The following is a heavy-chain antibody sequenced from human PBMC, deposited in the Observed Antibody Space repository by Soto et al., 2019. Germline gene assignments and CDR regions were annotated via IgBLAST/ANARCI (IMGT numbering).Heavy chain of an antibody. J-gene: IGHJ3*02. CDR1: GGSVSSGSYY. CDR3: AREPDSSGYYCAFDI. CDR2: IYYSGGT. V-gene: IGHV4-61*01. D-gene: IGHD3-22*01. Sequence: QVQLQESGPGLVKPSETLSLTCTVSGGSVSSGSYYWSWIRQPPGKGLEWIGYIYYSGGTNYNPSRKSRVTISVDTSKNQFSLKMSSVTAADTAVYYCAREPDSSGYYCAFDIWGQGTMVTVSS.